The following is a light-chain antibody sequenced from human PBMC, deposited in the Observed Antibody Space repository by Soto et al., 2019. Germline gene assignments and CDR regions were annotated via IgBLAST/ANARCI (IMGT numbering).Light chain of an antibody. V-gene: IGKV1-12*01. Sequence: DIQMTQSPSSLSASVGGGVTITCRASQDISKFLAWYQQMPGKAPKLLISAASSLQSGVPSRFSGSGSGTEFTLTVSGLQPEDSATYYCQQSKTFPLTFGGGTKIEIK. J-gene: IGKJ4*01. CDR3: QQSKTFPLT. CDR1: QDISKF. CDR2: AAS.